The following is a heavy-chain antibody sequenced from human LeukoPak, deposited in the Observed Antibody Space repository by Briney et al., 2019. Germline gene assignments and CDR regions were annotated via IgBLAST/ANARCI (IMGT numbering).Heavy chain of an antibody. V-gene: IGHV4-59*08. J-gene: IGHJ2*01. CDR3: ARHRFPGYSSSWDERPRESRWFFDL. Sequence: TTSETLSLTCIVSGDSISSRYWGWIRQPPGKGLEWIGYIYYTGDTNYNPSLKSRVSISVDTSKNQFSLNLSSVTAADTAVYYCARHRFPGYSSSWDERPRESRWFFDLWGRGSVVTVSS. CDR2: IYYTGDT. CDR1: GDSISSRY. D-gene: IGHD6-13*01.